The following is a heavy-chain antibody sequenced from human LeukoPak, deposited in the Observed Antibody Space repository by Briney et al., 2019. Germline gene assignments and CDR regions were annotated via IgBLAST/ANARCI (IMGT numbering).Heavy chain of an antibody. CDR1: GYSISSSNW. D-gene: IGHD3-10*01. CDR3: ARAKAGVTGVHDY. CDR2: IYYSGST. J-gene: IGHJ4*02. Sequence: SETLSLTCAVSGYSISSSNWWGWIRQPPGKGLEWIGYIYYSGSTYYNPSLKSRVTMSVDTSKNRFSLKLSSVTAVDTAVYYCARAKAGVTGVHDYWGQGTLVTVSS. V-gene: IGHV4-28*03.